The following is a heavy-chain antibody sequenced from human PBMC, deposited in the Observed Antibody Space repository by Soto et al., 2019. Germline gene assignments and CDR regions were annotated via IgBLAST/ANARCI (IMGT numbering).Heavy chain of an antibody. CDR2: INPNSGGT. V-gene: IGHV1-2*02. D-gene: IGHD1-1*01. Sequence: ASVKVSCKASGYTFTCYYMHWVRQAPGQGLEWMGWINPNSGGTNYAQKFQGRVTMTRDTSISTAYMELSRLRSDDTAVYYCAKIWRPQDYYYYGMDVWGQGTTVTVSS. J-gene: IGHJ6*02. CDR1: GYTFTCYY. CDR3: AKIWRPQDYYYYGMDV.